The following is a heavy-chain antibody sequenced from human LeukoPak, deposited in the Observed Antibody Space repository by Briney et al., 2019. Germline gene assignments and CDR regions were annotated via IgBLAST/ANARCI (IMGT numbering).Heavy chain of an antibody. D-gene: IGHD1-26*01. J-gene: IGHJ4*02. Sequence: YPGRSLRLSCAASGFTFSTYGLNWVRQAPGKGLEWVSSISYTGTYIYYADSVKGRFTISRDNAQNSLYLQMNSLRAEDTAIYYCVRDRGTYRPIDYWGQGTLVTVSS. CDR1: GFTFSTYG. V-gene: IGHV3-21*04. CDR2: ISYTGTYI. CDR3: VRDRGTYRPIDY.